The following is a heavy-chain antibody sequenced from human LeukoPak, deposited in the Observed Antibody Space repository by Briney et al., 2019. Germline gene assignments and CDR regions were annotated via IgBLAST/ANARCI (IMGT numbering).Heavy chain of an antibody. V-gene: IGHV3-11*04. CDR2: ISSSSSTI. D-gene: IGHD3-3*01. CDR1: GFTFSDYY. Sequence: GGSLRLSCAASGFTFSDYYMSWIRQAPGKGLEWVSYISSSSSTIYYADSVKGRFTISRDNAKNSLYLQMNSLRDEDTAVYYCARGVRFLEWLSIYGMDVWGQGTTVTVSS. CDR3: ARGVRFLEWLSIYGMDV. J-gene: IGHJ6*02.